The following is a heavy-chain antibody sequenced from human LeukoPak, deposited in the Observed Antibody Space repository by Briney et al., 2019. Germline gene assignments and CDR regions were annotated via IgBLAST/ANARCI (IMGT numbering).Heavy chain of an antibody. D-gene: IGHD1-14*01. Sequence: RPGGSLRLSCAASGFTFCSYVMHCVRQAPGKGLEWVATIWYDSTNKYYGDSVKGRFTISRDNSKNTLYLQMNSLRAEDTAVYYCARDLRTCRYFDYWGQGTLVTVSS. CDR1: GFTFCSYV. J-gene: IGHJ4*02. CDR2: IWYDSTNK. V-gene: IGHV3-33*01. CDR3: ARDLRTCRYFDY.